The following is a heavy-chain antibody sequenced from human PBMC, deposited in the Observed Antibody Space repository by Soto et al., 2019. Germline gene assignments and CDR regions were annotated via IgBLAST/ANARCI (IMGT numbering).Heavy chain of an antibody. V-gene: IGHV4-34*01. CDR2: INHSGST. CDR3: ARGFIYYGSGSYYNKDYYYGMDV. CDR1: GGSFSGYY. D-gene: IGHD3-10*01. J-gene: IGHJ6*02. Sequence: LSLTCAVYGGSFSGYYWSWIRQPPGKGLEWIGEINHSGSTNYNPSLKSRVTISVDTSKNQFSLKLSSVTAADTAVYYCARGFIYYGSGSYYNKDYYYGMDVWGQGTTVTVSS.